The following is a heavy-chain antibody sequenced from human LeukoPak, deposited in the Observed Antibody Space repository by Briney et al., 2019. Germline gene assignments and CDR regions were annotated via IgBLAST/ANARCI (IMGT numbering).Heavy chain of an antibody. V-gene: IGHV1-69*05. J-gene: IGHJ4*02. CDR3: ARIYGSGTD. Sequence: ASVKVSCKASGGTFSSYAISWVRQAPGQGLEWMGGIIPIFGTANYAQKFQGRVTMTRNTSISTAYMELSSLRSEDTAVYYCARIYGSGTDWGQGTLVTVSS. CDR2: IIPIFGTA. D-gene: IGHD3-10*01. CDR1: GGTFSSYA.